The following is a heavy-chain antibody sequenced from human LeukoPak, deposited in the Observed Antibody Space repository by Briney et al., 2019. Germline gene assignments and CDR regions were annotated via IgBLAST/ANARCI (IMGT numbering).Heavy chain of an antibody. D-gene: IGHD1-26*01. J-gene: IGHJ4*02. V-gene: IGHV4-61*01. CDR3: ARDGEWDLPYFDY. Sequence: PSETLSLTCTVSGGSVSSGSYYWSWIRQPPGKGLEWIGYIYYSGSTNYNPSLKSRVTMSVDTSKNQFSLKLSSVTAADTAVYYCARDGEWDLPYFDYWGQGTLVTVSS. CDR2: IYYSGST. CDR1: GGSVSSGSYY.